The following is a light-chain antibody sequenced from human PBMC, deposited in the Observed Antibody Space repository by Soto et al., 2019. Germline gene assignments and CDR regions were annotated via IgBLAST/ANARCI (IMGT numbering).Light chain of an antibody. CDR1: QSVRNS. Sequence: EIVLTQSPGTLSLSPGERATLFCRASQSVRNSLAWYQERPGQSPRLLIYAASSRATGVPDRFSGGGSATHFTLTVSRLEPEDFAVYYCHQYGGSPRTFGQGTKLEIK. V-gene: IGKV3-20*01. CDR3: HQYGGSPRT. CDR2: AAS. J-gene: IGKJ2*01.